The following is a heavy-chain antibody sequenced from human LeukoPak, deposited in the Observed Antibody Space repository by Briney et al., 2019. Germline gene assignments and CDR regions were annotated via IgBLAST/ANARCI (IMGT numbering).Heavy chain of an antibody. CDR1: GGSFSGYY. CDR2: INHSGST. V-gene: IGHV4-34*01. CDR3: ARSRQELTGIAGADDYAGDY. D-gene: IGHD6-19*01. Sequence: KPSETLSLTCAVYGGSFSGYYWSWIRQPPGKGLEWIGEINHSGSTNYNPSLKGRVTISVDTSKNQFSLKLSSVTAADTAVYYCARSRQELTGIAGADDYAGDYWGLGTLVTVSS. J-gene: IGHJ4*02.